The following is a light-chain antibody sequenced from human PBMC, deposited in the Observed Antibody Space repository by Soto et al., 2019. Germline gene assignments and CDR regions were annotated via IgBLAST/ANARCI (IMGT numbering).Light chain of an antibody. CDR3: QQSYSTTIT. J-gene: IGKJ5*01. CDR1: QSISSY. Sequence: DIPMTQSPPSLSESLGGRAAIXYRASQSISSYLNWYHQKPGKAPKLLIYAASSLQSGVPSRFSGSGSGTDFTLTISSLQPEDFATYYCQQSYSTTITFGQGTRLEI. V-gene: IGKV1-39*01. CDR2: AAS.